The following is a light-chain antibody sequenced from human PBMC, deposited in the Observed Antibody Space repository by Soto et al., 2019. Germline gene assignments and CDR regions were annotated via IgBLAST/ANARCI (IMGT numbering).Light chain of an antibody. J-gene: IGLJ1*01. CDR2: EVN. CDR3: SSHSSSSAYSV. CDR1: ISDIGYYDY. Sequence: QSALTQPAYVSGSPGQSITISCTGTISDIGYYDYVSWYQHHSGKAPKLIIYEVNNRPSGVSNRFSGSKSVNTASLTISGLQAEDEADYYCSSHSSSSAYSVFGTGTKVTVL. V-gene: IGLV2-14*01.